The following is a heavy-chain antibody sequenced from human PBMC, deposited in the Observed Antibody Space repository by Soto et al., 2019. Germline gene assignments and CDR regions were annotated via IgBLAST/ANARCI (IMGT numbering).Heavy chain of an antibody. CDR3: ARDLLHYYDSSGYTHYYYGMDV. D-gene: IGHD3-22*01. CDR2: IYSGGST. J-gene: IGHJ6*02. V-gene: IGHV3-53*01. CDR1: GFTVSSNY. Sequence: PGGSLRLSCAASGFTVSSNYMSWVRQAPGKGLEWVSVIYSGGSTYYADSVKGRFTISRDNSKNTLYLQMNSLRAEDTAVYYCARDLLHYYDSSGYTHYYYGMDVWGQGTTVTVS.